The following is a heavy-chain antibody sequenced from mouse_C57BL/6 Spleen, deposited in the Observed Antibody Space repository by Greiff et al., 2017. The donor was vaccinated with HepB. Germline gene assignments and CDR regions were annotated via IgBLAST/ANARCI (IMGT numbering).Heavy chain of an antibody. CDR3: ARAALPPLDY. Sequence: VQLQQSGPELVKPGASVKISCKASGYAFSSSWMNWVKQRPGKGLEWIGRIYPGDGDTNYNGKFKGKATLTAEKSSSTAYMQLSSLTSEDSAVYVCARAALPPLDYWGQGTTLTVSS. V-gene: IGHV1-82*01. D-gene: IGHD2-12*01. CDR1: GYAFSSSW. J-gene: IGHJ2*01. CDR2: IYPGDGDT.